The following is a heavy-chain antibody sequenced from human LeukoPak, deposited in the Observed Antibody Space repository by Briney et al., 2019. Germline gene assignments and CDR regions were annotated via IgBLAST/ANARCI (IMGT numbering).Heavy chain of an antibody. V-gene: IGHV4-39*07. J-gene: IGHJ4*02. D-gene: IGHD3-10*01. CDR2: IYYSGST. Sequence: PSETLSLTCTVSGGSISSSSYYWGWIRQPPGKGLEWIGSIYYSGSTYYNPSLKSRVTISVDTSKSQFSLKLSSVTAADTAVYYCARWSRSGSCFDYWGQGTLVTVSS. CDR3: ARWSRSGSCFDY. CDR1: GGSISSSSYY.